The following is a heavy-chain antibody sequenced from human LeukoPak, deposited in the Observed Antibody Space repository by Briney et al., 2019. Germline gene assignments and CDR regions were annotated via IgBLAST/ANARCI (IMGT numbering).Heavy chain of an antibody. Sequence: GASVKVSCKASGYTFTSYYMHWVRQAPGQGLEWMGIINPSGGSTSYAQKFQGRVTMTRDTSTSTVYMELSSLRSEDTAVYYCARAITMVRGVIPQPLGYWGQGTLVTVSS. J-gene: IGHJ4*02. D-gene: IGHD3-10*01. CDR1: GYTFTSYY. CDR3: ARAITMVRGVIPQPLGY. CDR2: INPSGGST. V-gene: IGHV1-46*01.